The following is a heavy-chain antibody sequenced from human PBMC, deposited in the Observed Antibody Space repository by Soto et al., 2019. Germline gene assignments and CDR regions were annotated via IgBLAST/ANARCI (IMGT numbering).Heavy chain of an antibody. V-gene: IGHV2-5*02. Sequence: QITLKESGPTRVRPTQTLALTCTFSGFSLTTSGVGVGWIRKTPGKALEWLAVIYWDDDKRYSPSLKSRLTMATGTSEKQGVLTIADMEPVDTATYFCAHRGFIYSNWDHGYFAYWGQGTLVAVSS. CDR3: AHRGFIYSNWDHGYFAY. CDR2: IYWDDDK. D-gene: IGHD7-27*01. J-gene: IGHJ4*02. CDR1: GFSLTTSGVG.